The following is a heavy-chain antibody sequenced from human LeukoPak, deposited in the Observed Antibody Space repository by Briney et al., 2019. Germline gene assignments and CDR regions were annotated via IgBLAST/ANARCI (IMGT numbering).Heavy chain of an antibody. Sequence: GASVKVSCKASGYTFTGYYMHWVRQAPGQGLEWMGWINPYSGGTNYAQKFQGRVTMTRDTSISTAYMELSRLRSDDTAVYYCARTLYYDFWMFDYWGQGTLVTVSS. CDR3: ARTLYYDFWMFDY. CDR1: GYTFTGYY. V-gene: IGHV1-2*02. D-gene: IGHD3-3*01. CDR2: INPYSGGT. J-gene: IGHJ4*02.